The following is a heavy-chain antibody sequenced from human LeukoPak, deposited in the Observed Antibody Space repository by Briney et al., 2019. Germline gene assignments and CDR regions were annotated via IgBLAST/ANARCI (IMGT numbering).Heavy chain of an antibody. CDR3: ARVVLGYYFDY. J-gene: IGHJ4*02. V-gene: IGHV4-59*01. CDR1: GASISSYY. D-gene: IGHD3-16*01. CDR2: IYYSGSA. Sequence: SETLSLTCTVSGASISSYYWSWIRQPPGKGLEWIGYIYYSGSANYNPSLRSRVTISVDTSKNQFFLKLSSVTAADTAVYYCARVVLGYYFDYWGQGTLVTVSS.